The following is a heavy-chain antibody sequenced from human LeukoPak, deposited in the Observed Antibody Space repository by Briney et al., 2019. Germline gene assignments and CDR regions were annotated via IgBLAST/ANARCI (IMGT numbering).Heavy chain of an antibody. CDR1: GYTFTSYG. D-gene: IGHD5-12*01. CDR3: ARIRTIVATTGVFDP. J-gene: IGHJ5*02. Sequence: ASVKDSCKASGYTFTSYGISWVRQAPGQGLEWMGWISAYNGNTNYAQKLQGGVTMTTDTSTSTAYMELRSLRSDDTAVYYCARIRTIVATTGVFDPWGQGTLVTVSS. CDR2: ISAYNGNT. V-gene: IGHV1-18*01.